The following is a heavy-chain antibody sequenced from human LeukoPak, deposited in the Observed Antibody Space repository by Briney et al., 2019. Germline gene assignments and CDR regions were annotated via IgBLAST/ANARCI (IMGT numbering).Heavy chain of an antibody. CDR1: GFTFSSYW. V-gene: IGHV3-7*03. CDR2: IKQDGSKQ. J-gene: IGHJ3*01. Sequence: GGSLRLSCAASGFTFSSYWMTWVRQAPGKGLEWVANIKQDGSKQYYVNSVKGRFTISRDNSKNTLYLQMNNLRAEDTALYYCAKSPSLQAFDVWGQGTMVSVSS. CDR3: AKSPSLQAFDV.